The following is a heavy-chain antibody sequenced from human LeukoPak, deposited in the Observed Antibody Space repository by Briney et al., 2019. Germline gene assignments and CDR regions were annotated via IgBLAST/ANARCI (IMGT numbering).Heavy chain of an antibody. D-gene: IGHD1-1*01. CDR3: ANLPYNWNEYFDDY. CDR1: GFTFTNYG. V-gene: IGHV3-30*02. J-gene: IGHJ4*02. Sequence: PGGCLSLSCAASGFTFTNYGMHWVRRAPGKGLEWVAYIASDGNYRDYVDSVRGRFTVSRDNSKNTLYLQMDSLRAEDTAVYYCANLPYNWNEYFDDYWGQGTLVTVSS. CDR2: IASDGNYR.